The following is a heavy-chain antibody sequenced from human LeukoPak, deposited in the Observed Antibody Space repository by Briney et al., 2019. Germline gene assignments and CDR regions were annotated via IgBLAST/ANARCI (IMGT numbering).Heavy chain of an antibody. V-gene: IGHV4-34*01. Sequence: SETLSLTCAVYGGSFSVYYWSWIRQPPGKGLEWIGEINHSGSTNYNPSLKSRVTISVDTSKNQFSLKLSSVTAADTAVYYCARGRGSGSYYYYYYYMDVWGKGTTVTVSS. D-gene: IGHD3-10*01. CDR3: ARGRGSGSYYYYYYYMDV. CDR2: INHSGST. CDR1: GGSFSVYY. J-gene: IGHJ6*03.